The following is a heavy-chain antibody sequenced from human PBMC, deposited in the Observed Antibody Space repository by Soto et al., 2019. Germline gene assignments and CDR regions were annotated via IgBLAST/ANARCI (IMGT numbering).Heavy chain of an antibody. Sequence: ASETLSLTCAVSGGSISSGGYSWSWIRQPPGKGLEWIGYIYHSGTTYYNPSLKSRVTFSVDTSKNQFSLKLSSLTAADTAVYYCARISVAGASLDSWGQGTLVTVSS. CDR1: GGSISSGGYS. CDR3: ARISVAGASLDS. V-gene: IGHV4-30-2*05. CDR2: IYHSGTT. D-gene: IGHD1-26*01. J-gene: IGHJ4*02.